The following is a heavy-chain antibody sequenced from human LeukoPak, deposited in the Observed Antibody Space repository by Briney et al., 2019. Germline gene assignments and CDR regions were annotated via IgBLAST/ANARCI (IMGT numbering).Heavy chain of an antibody. V-gene: IGHV4-34*01. J-gene: IGHJ6*03. D-gene: IGHD6-19*01. CDR1: GGSFSGYY. CDR3: ARDRRAIAVAGRYYYYYYMDV. CDR2: INHSGST. Sequence: SETLSLTCAVYGGSFSGYYWSWIRQPPGKGLEWIGEINHSGSTNYNPSLKSRVTISVDKSKNQFSLKLSSVTAADTAVYYCARDRRAIAVAGRYYYYYYMDVWGKGTTVTVSS.